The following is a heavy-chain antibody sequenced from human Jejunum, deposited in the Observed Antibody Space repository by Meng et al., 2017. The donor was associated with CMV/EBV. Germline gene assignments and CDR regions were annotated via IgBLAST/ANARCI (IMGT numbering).Heavy chain of an antibody. V-gene: IGHV4-4*02. CDR1: GGSITSTDW. J-gene: IGHJ5*02. CDR3: AREMWFDL. Sequence: LSLSCSVSGGSITSTDWWSWVRQSPGKGLEWIGEISHSGRDKYNPSLKPRVKISVDKSKNQFFLELTSVTAADTAVYYCAREMWFDLWGQGTLVTVSS. CDR2: ISHSGRD.